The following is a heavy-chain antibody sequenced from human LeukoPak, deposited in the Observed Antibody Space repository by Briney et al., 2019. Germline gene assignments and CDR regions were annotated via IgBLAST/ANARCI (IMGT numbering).Heavy chain of an antibody. CDR1: GFTFGSYG. CDR2: ISFDGRNK. Sequence: PGGSLRLSCAASGFTFGSYGMHWVRQAPGKGLEWVAVISFDGRNKYFGDSVKGRFSISRDNSKNTLSLQMNSLRPEDTAVYYCVKDGHSVTIFDYWGRGTLVTVSS. J-gene: IGHJ4*02. V-gene: IGHV3-30*18. D-gene: IGHD4-17*01. CDR3: VKDGHSVTIFDY.